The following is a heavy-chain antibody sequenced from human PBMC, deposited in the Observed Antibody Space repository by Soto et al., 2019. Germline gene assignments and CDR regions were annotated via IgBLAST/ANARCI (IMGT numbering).Heavy chain of an antibody. CDR1: GGSFSGYY. Sequence: SETLSLTCAVYGGSFSGYYWSWICQPPGKGLEWIGEINHSGSTNYNPSLKSRVTISVDTSKNQFSLKLSSVTAADTAVYYCARTPRGVSSIAARRGRRGFDYWGQGTLVTVSS. J-gene: IGHJ4*02. V-gene: IGHV4-34*01. CDR3: ARTPRGVSSIAARRGRRGFDY. CDR2: INHSGST. D-gene: IGHD6-6*01.